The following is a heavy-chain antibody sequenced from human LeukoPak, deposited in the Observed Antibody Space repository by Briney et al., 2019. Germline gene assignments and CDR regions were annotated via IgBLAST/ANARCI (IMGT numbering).Heavy chain of an antibody. V-gene: IGHV3-53*01. D-gene: IGHD3-22*01. CDR2: IYSGGST. Sequence: GGSLRLSCAVSGFNFSSYWMSWVRQAPGKGLEWVSVIYSGGSTYYADSVKGRFTISRDNSKNTLYLQMNSLRAEDTAVYYCARGTSSGYFQLYFDYWGQGTLVTVSS. CDR1: GFNFSSYW. J-gene: IGHJ4*02. CDR3: ARGTSSGYFQLYFDY.